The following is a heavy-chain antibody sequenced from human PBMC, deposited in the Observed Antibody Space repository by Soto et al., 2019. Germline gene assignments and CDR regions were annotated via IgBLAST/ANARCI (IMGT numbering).Heavy chain of an antibody. D-gene: IGHD5-12*01. V-gene: IGHV3-30*04. CDR3: AKDVERDGYNYSDY. CDR2: ISYDGSNK. CDR1: GFTFSSYA. Sequence: GGSLRLSCAASGFTFSSYAMHWVRQAPGKGLEWVAVISYDGSNKYYANSVKGRFTISRDNSKNTLYLQMNSLRAEDTAVYYCAKDVERDGYNYSDYWGQGTLVTVSS. J-gene: IGHJ4*02.